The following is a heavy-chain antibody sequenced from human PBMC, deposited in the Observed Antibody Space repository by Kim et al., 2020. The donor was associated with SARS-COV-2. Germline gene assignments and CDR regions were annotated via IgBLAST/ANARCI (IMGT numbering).Heavy chain of an antibody. D-gene: IGHD1-26*01. V-gene: IGHV3-48*03. J-gene: IGHJ6*02. Sequence: GGSLRLSCAASGFTFSSYEMNWVRQAPGKGLEWVSYISSSGSTIYYADSVKGRFTISRDNAKNSLYLQMNSLRAEDTAVYYCARLNDLGATFYYYYGMDVWGQGTTVTVSS. CDR1: GFTFSSYE. CDR3: ARLNDLGATFYYYYGMDV. CDR2: ISSSGSTI.